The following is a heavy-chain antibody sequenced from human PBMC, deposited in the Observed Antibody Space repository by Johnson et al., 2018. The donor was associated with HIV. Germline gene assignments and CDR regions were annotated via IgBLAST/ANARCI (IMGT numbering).Heavy chain of an antibody. J-gene: IGHJ3*02. CDR2: INSDGSST. CDR1: GFTFSSYW. CDR3: AREQQLNLDAFDI. V-gene: IGHV3-74*02. D-gene: IGHD6-13*01. Sequence: VQLVESGGGLVQPGRSLRLSCAASGFTFSSYWMHWVRQAPGKGLVWVSRINSDGSSTSYADSVKGRFTISRDNAKNTLYLQMNSLRAEDTAVYYCAREQQLNLDAFDIWGQGTMVTVSS.